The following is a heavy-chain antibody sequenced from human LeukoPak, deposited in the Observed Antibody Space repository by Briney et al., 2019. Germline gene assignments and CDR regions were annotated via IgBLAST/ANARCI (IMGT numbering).Heavy chain of an antibody. V-gene: IGHV1-3*01. CDR2: INAGNGNT. J-gene: IGHJ4*02. CDR1: GYSFTRYA. CDR3: ARGYYYDSSGYYYYETYFDY. Sequence: ASVKVSCKAFGYSFTRYAMHWVRQAPGQRLEWMGWINAGNGNTKYSQKFQGRVTITADESTSTAYMELSSLRSEDTAVYYCARGYYYDSSGYYYYETYFDYWGQGTLVTVSS. D-gene: IGHD3-22*01.